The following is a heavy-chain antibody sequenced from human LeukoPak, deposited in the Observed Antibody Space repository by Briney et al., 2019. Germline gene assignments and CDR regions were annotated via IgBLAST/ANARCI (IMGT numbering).Heavy chain of an antibody. V-gene: IGHV1-18*04. CDR3: ARERVARGENFAY. J-gene: IGHJ4*02. D-gene: IGHD3-10*01. CDR1: EYSFTGYH. CDR2: ISTYDGNT. Sequence: ASVKVSCKVVEYSFTGYHLHWMRQAPGQGLEWMGWISTYDGNTNYAQNLQGRVTMTTDTSATTAYMELRNLRSDDTAVYYCARERVARGENFAYWGQGTLVTVSS.